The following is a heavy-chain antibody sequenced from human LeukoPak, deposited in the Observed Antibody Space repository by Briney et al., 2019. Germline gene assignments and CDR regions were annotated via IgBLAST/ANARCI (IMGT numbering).Heavy chain of an antibody. CDR1: GFTFSSYA. V-gene: IGHV3-23*01. CDR3: AKEQLVSKYYYYYYGMDV. CDR2: ISGSGGST. J-gene: IGHJ6*02. Sequence: GRSLRLSCAASGFTFSSYAMSWVRQAPGKGLEGVSAISGSGGSTYYADSVKGRFTISRDNSKNTLYLQMNSLRAEDTAVYYCAKEQLVSKYYYYYYGMDVWGQGTTVTVSS. D-gene: IGHD6-13*01.